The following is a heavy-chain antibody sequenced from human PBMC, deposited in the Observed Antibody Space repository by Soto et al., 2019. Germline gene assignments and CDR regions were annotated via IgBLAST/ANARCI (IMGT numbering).Heavy chain of an antibody. Sequence: PGGSLRLSCAASGFTFSSYAMSWVRQAPGKGLEWVSAISGSGGSTYYADSVKGRFTISRDNSKNTLYLQMNSLRAEDTAVYYCAKGIPLVVVPAAMISPRTADAFDIWGQGTMVTVSS. D-gene: IGHD2-2*01. CDR3: AKGIPLVVVPAAMISPRTADAFDI. CDR1: GFTFSSYA. CDR2: ISGSGGST. V-gene: IGHV3-23*01. J-gene: IGHJ3*02.